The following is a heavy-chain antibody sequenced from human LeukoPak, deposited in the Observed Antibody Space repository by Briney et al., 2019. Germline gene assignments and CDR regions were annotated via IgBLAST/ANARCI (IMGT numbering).Heavy chain of an antibody. Sequence: GWSLRLSCAASGFTFSSYAMSWVRQAPGKGLEWVSAISGSGGSTYYADSVKGRFTISRDDSKNTLYLQMNSLRAEDTAVYYCAKDVKEYYYDSSGLHWGQGTLVTVSS. CDR1: GFTFSSYA. CDR3: AKDVKEYYYDSSGLH. D-gene: IGHD3-22*01. V-gene: IGHV3-23*01. J-gene: IGHJ4*02. CDR2: ISGSGGST.